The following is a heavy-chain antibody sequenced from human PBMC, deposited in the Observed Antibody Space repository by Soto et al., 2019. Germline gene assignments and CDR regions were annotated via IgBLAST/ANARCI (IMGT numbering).Heavy chain of an antibody. J-gene: IGHJ6*01. CDR3: ARDPPPLPGGMDV. V-gene: IGHV3-33*01. CDR2: IWYDGSNK. CDR1: GFTFSSYG. Sequence: GGSLRLSCAASGFTFSSYGMHLVRQAPGKGLEWVAFIWYDGSNKYYADSVKGRFTISRDNSKNTLYLQMDSLRAEDTAVYYCARDPPPLPGGMDVWGQGTTVTVSS.